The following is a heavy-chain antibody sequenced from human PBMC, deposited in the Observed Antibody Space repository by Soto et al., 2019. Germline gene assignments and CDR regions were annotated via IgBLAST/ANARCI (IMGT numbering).Heavy chain of an antibody. Sequence: QVQLQESGPGLVKPSQTLSLTCTVSGGSISSGGYYWSWIRQHPGKGLEWIGYIYYSGSTYYNPSLKSRVTISVDTSKNQYSLKLSSVTAADTAVYYCARDRAHDIVDAGSAFDIWGQGTMVTVSS. CDR1: GGSISSGGYY. J-gene: IGHJ3*02. D-gene: IGHD2-15*01. CDR3: ARDRAHDIVDAGSAFDI. CDR2: IYYSGST. V-gene: IGHV4-31*03.